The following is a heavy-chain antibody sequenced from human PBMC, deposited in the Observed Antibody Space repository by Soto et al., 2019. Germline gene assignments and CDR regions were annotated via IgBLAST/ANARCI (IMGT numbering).Heavy chain of an antibody. D-gene: IGHD3-22*01. V-gene: IGHV4-30-4*01. J-gene: IGHJ4*02. CDR1: GGSISSGDYY. CDR2: IYYSGST. Sequence: PSESLSLTCTVSGGSISSGDYYWSWIRQPPGTGLERIGYIYYSGSTYYNPSLESRVTISVDTSKNQFSLKLSSVTAADTAVYYCARADSSGYSYFDYWGQGSLVTVSS. CDR3: ARADSSGYSYFDY.